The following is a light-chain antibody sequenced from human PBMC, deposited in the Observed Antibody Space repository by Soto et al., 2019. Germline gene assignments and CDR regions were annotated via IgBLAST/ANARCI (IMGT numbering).Light chain of an antibody. CDR2: KAS. V-gene: IGKV1-5*03. J-gene: IGKJ1*01. CDR1: QTISSW. CDR3: QHYNSYSEA. Sequence: DIQMTQSPSTLSVSLGDRFTITCRASQTISSWLAWYQQKPGKAPKLLIYKASTLKSGVPSRFSGSGSGTEFTLTISSLQPDDFATYYCQHYNSYSEAFGQGTKVDI.